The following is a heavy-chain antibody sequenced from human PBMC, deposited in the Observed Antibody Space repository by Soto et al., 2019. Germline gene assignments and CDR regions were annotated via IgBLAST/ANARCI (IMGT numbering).Heavy chain of an antibody. J-gene: IGHJ3*02. D-gene: IGHD3-9*01. CDR2: IYYSGST. V-gene: IGHV4-59*01. CDR1: GGSISSYY. CDR3: ARALILTGYYIHDAFDI. Sequence: LSLTCTVSGGSISSYYWSWIRQPPGKGLEWIGYIYYSGSTNYNPSLKSRVTISVDTSKNQFSLKLSSVTAADTAVYYCARALILTGYYIHDAFDIWGQGTMVTVSS.